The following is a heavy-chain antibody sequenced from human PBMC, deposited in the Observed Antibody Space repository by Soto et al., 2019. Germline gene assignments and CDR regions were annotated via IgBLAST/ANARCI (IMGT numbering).Heavy chain of an antibody. Sequence: QVQLQEEGPGLVKPSETLSLTCTVHGGSISSYYWSWIRQPPGKGLEWIGYIYYSGSTNYNPSLKSRVTISVDTSKNQFALKLSSVAAADTAVYYCAGRYGSAFDIWGQGTMVTVSS. D-gene: IGHD3-10*01. J-gene: IGHJ3*02. CDR1: GGSISSYY. CDR2: IYYSGST. CDR3: AGRYGSAFDI. V-gene: IGHV4-59*08.